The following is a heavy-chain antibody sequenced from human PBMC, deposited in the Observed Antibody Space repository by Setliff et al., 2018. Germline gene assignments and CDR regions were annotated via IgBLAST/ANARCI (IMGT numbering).Heavy chain of an antibody. CDR1: GYTFTSYG. D-gene: IGHD3-22*01. CDR3: GRGSPQYNDDSSGPIDY. J-gene: IGHJ4*02. CDR2: ISVYNGKT. Sequence: GASVKVSCKASGYTFTSYGFSWVRQAPGQGLEWMGWISVYNGKTKYAQKFQGRVTMTTDTSTRTAYMELSRLRSDDTAVYYCGRGSPQYNDDSSGPIDYWGQGTLVTVSS. V-gene: IGHV1-18*01.